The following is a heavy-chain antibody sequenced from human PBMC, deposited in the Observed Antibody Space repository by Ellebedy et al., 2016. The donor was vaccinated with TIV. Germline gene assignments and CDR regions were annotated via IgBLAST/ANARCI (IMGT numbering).Heavy chain of an antibody. CDR2: MRQDGREE. Sequence: GESLKISCAASGFTLSTYWMNWVRQAPGKGLEWVASMRQDGREEYFVDSVKGRFTISRDNTKNSLYLQMNSLRAEDTAVYFCARENGYYFDYWGQGTLAIVSS. D-gene: IGHD6-25*01. V-gene: IGHV3-7*01. CDR1: GFTLSTYW. J-gene: IGHJ4*02. CDR3: ARENGYYFDY.